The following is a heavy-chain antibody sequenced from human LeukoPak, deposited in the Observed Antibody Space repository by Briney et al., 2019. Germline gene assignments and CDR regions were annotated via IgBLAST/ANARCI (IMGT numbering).Heavy chain of an antibody. CDR3: VRDEPGPDTNFDY. V-gene: IGHV6-1*01. D-gene: IGHD1-14*01. Sequence: SQILSLTCTISGDSVSSNSAAWNWIRQSPSRGLEWLGRIYYRSQWKNDYAVSVRSRISVNADTSKNQFSLQLNSVSPEDTAVNYCVRDEPGPDTNFDYWGQGILVTVSS. CDR2: IYYRSQWKN. CDR1: GDSVSSNSAA. J-gene: IGHJ4*02.